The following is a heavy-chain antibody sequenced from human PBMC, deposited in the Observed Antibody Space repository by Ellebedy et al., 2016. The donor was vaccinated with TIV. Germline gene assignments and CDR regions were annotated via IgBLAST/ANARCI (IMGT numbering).Heavy chain of an antibody. CDR3: ASRGVAVQGADY. CDR1: GLTFRDHA. V-gene: IGHV3-74*01. CDR2: INSDGSRT. Sequence: GESLKISCAASGLTFRDHAIHWVRQAPGKGLVWVSLINSDGSRTTYADSVKGRFTISRDNAKNTLYLQMNSLRAEDTAVYYCASRGVAVQGADYWGQGTLVTVSS. J-gene: IGHJ4*02. D-gene: IGHD3-10*01.